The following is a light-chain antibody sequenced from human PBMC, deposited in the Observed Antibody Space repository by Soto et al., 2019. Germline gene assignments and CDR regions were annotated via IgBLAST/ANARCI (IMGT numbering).Light chain of an antibody. V-gene: IGKV3-11*01. CDR1: QSVNRY. CDR2: DAS. CDR3: QQRSNWPIT. J-gene: IGKJ5*01. Sequence: EIVLTQSPATLSLSPGERATLSCWASQSVNRYLVWYQQKPGQAPRLLMYDASKRATGIPARFSGSGSGTDFTLTISNLEPEDFAVYYCQQRSNWPITFGQGTRLEIK.